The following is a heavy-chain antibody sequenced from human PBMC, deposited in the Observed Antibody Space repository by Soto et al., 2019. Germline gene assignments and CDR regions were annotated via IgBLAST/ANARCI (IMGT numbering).Heavy chain of an antibody. CDR1: GFTFSSYA. Sequence: GALRLSCAASGFTFSSYALSWVRQAPGRGLEWVSSISPSGDTYYADSVKGRFTLSRDNSKNTVYLQMNSLKAEDTALYFCARSGSYSWLPYWGQGTLVTVSS. CDR3: ARSGSYSWLPY. D-gene: IGHD1-26*01. V-gene: IGHV3-23*01. CDR2: ISPSGDT. J-gene: IGHJ4*02.